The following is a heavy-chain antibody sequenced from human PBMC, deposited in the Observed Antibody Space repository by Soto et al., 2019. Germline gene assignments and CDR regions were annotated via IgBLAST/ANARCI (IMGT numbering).Heavy chain of an antibody. D-gene: IGHD3-3*01. CDR2: VNFSGST. CDR3: ARLQFYDFWSGSDPMDV. J-gene: IGHJ6*02. V-gene: IGHV4-61*01. Sequence: QVQLQESGPGLVKPSETLSLTCTVSGGSVSSGSYQWSWIRQSPGKGLEWIGYVNFSGSTKYNPSLNSRVTISVDTSKNLFSLKLTSVTAADTALYFCARLQFYDFWSGSDPMDVWGQGTTVTVSS. CDR1: GGSVSSGSYQ.